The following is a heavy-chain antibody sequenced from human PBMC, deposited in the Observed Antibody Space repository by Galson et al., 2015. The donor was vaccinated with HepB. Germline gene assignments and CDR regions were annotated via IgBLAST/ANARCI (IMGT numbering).Heavy chain of an antibody. V-gene: IGHV4-30-2*01. J-gene: IGHJ3*02. CDR1: GGSVTRGGGS. Sequence: TLSLTCTVSGGSVTRGGGSWSWVRQPPGGGLEWIGFIYHSGITFYSPSLRSRVSVSMDRSENRFSLNLRSVTAADTAVYFCTNMDPVDTATYYCVHRQKSAFDIWGQGTMVTVSS. CDR3: TNMDPVDTATYYCVHRQKSAFDI. CDR2: IYHSGIT. D-gene: IGHD3-10*02.